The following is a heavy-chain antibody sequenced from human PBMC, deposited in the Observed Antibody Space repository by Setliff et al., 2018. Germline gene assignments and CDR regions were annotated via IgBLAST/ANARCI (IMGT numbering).Heavy chain of an antibody. CDR2: LYGGGNT. J-gene: IGHJ4*02. CDR3: RQWFGELSRDY. D-gene: IGHD3-10*01. V-gene: IGHV3-53*01. CDR1: GFTVSGND. Sequence: GGSLRLSCAASGFTVSGNDMSWVRQAPGKGLEWIALLYGGGNTFYADSVKGRFTISGDSSKNAVYLQMNSLRADDTAVYYCRQWFGELSRDYWGPGTLVTVSS.